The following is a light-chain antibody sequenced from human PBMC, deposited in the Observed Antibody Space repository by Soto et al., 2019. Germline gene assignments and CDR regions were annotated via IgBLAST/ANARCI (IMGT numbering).Light chain of an antibody. V-gene: IGKV1-5*01. J-gene: IGKJ1*01. CDR3: LQHNGYRWT. CDR2: AAS. Sequence: DRQMTQSPSTLPSSVGDRVTITCRASQSISNWLAWYQQKPGTAPKRLIYAASSLQGGVPSRFSGSGSGTEFTLTITSLQPEDFATYYCLQHNGYRWTFGQGTKVDI. CDR1: QSISNW.